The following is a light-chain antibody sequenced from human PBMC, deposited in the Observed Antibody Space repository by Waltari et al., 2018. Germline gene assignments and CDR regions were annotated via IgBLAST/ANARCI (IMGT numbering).Light chain of an antibody. CDR1: QSVRHY. Sequence: EIVLTQSPATLSLSPGERSTLPCRASQSVRHYLAWYQHRPGQAPRLLIYAASTSATGVPARFSGSGSETDFTLTISGLQPEDFAVYYCQERSNWPGGAFGGGTKVEIK. CDR2: AAS. V-gene: IGKV3-11*01. CDR3: QERSNWPGGA. J-gene: IGKJ4*01.